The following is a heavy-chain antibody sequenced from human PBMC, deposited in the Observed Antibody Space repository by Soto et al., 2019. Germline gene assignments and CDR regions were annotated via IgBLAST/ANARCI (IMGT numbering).Heavy chain of an antibody. D-gene: IGHD2-2*02. Sequence: GGSLRLSCAASGFTFSSYEMNWVRQAPGKGLEWVSYISSSGSTIYYADSVKGRFTISRDNAKNSLYLQMNSLRAEDPAVYYCARSLASGTQLLYYYYYGMDVWGQGTTVTVSS. CDR3: ARSLASGTQLLYYYYYGMDV. CDR1: GFTFSSYE. CDR2: ISSSGSTI. J-gene: IGHJ6*02. V-gene: IGHV3-48*03.